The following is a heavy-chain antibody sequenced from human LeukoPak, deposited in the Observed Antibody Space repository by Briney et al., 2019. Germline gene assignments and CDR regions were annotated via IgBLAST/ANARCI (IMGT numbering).Heavy chain of an antibody. Sequence: ASVKVSCKASGYXXTGXYIHXXXXXXGQGFEWMGWINPTXGGTNYAQKFQGRVTMTRDTSISTAYMEVSRLRSDDTAMYYCAIVTTADGYWGQGTLLTVSS. CDR1: GYXXTGXY. V-gene: IGHV1-2*02. D-gene: IGHD4-17*01. J-gene: IGHJ4*02. CDR2: INPTXGGT. CDR3: AIVTTADGY.